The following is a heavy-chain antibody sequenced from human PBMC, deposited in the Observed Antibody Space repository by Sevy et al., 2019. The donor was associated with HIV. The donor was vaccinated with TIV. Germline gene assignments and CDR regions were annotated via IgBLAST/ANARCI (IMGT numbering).Heavy chain of an antibody. J-gene: IGHJ4*02. CDR2: LSFGCGKI. CDR3: AREGCTRPHDY. CDR1: GFNFNLYS. V-gene: IGHV3-23*01. Sequence: GGSLRLSCVVSGFNFNLYSLSWFRQAPGKGLEWVSTLSFGCGKINYADSVKGRFIISRDDSKNTLYLQMNSLRAEDTAVYFCAREGCTRPHDYWGQGTLVTVSS. D-gene: IGHD2-8*01.